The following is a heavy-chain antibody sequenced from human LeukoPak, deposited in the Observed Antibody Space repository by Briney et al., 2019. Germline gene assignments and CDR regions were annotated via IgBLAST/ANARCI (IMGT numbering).Heavy chain of an antibody. CDR2: INPSGGST. Sequence: ASVKVSCKASGYTFTSYYMHWVRQAPGQGLKWMGIINPSGGSTSYAQKFQGRVTMTRDTSTSTVYMELSSLRSEDTAVYYCARAKAVAGRGPATSRPSDLWGRGTLVTVSS. J-gene: IGHJ2*01. D-gene: IGHD6-19*01. CDR1: GYTFTSYY. V-gene: IGHV1-46*01. CDR3: ARAKAVAGRGPATSRPSDL.